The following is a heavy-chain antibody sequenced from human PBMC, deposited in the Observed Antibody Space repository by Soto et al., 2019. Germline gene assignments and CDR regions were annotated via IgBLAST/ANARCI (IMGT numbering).Heavy chain of an antibody. V-gene: IGHV3-23*01. CDR1: GFTFSNYA. CDR2: ISGSGVST. CDR3: AKGNDYSSYYFDY. J-gene: IGHJ4*02. Sequence: PGGSLRLSCAASGFTFSNYAMNWVRLAPGKGLEWVSSISGSGVSTYYADSVKGRFTISRDNSKNTLYLQMNSLRAEDTAIYYCAKGNDYSSYYFDYWGQGTLVTVSS. D-gene: IGHD2-15*01.